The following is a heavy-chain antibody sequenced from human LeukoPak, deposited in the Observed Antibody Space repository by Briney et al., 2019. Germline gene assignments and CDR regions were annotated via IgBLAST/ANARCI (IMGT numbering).Heavy chain of an antibody. J-gene: IGHJ4*02. V-gene: IGHV3-23*01. CDR1: GFTFSTYA. Sequence: GGSLRLSCTASGFTFSTYAMTWVRQAPGKGLEWVSSISGSGDSTYYADSVKGRFTISRGNSKNTLYLQMSSLRADDTALYHCARDSGSYLQPTDYWGQGTLVTVSS. CDR2: ISGSGDST. D-gene: IGHD1-26*01. CDR3: ARDSGSYLQPTDY.